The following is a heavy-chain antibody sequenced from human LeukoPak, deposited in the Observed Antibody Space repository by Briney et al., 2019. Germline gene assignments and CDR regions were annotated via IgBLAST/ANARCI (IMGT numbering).Heavy chain of an antibody. Sequence: GGSLRLSCAASGFTFSNAWMSWVRQTPGKGLEWVGRIKSKTDGGTTDYVAPVKGRFTISRDDSKNTLYLQMNSLKSEDTAVYHCTTDYGSGSYRYFNYWGQGTLVTVSS. V-gene: IGHV3-15*01. CDR3: TTDYGSGSYRYFNY. D-gene: IGHD3-10*01. CDR2: IKSKTDGGTT. J-gene: IGHJ4*02. CDR1: GFTFSNAW.